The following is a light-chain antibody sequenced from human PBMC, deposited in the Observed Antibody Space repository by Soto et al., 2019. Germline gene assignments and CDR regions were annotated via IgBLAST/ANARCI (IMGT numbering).Light chain of an antibody. CDR1: QSVLYSSSNKNY. CDR3: QQYYSTPQT. V-gene: IGKV4-1*01. Sequence: DIVMTQSPDSLAVSLGERATINCESSQSVLYSSSNKNYLAWYQQKPGQPPKLLIYWASTRESGVPDRFSGSGSGTDFPLTISSLQAEDVAVYYCQQYYSTPQTFGQGTKVEIK. J-gene: IGKJ1*01. CDR2: WAS.